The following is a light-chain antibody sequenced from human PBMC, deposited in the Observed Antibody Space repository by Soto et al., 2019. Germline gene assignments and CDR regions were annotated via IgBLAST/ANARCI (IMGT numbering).Light chain of an antibody. CDR2: RNN. CDR3: TAWDDSLSVVV. J-gene: IGLJ2*01. CDR1: SSNIGNNY. Sequence: QSVLTQPPSVSGTPGQRVTISCSGSSSNIGNNYVYWYQQFPGTAPKLLIHRNNQRSSGVPDRFSASKSGTSASLAISGLRSDDEADYYCTAWDDSLSVVVFGGGTKLAFL. V-gene: IGLV1-47*01.